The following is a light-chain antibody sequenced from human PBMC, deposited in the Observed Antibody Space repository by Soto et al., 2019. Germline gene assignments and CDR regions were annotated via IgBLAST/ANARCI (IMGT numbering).Light chain of an antibody. J-gene: IGLJ2*01. CDR2: EGS. Sequence: QSVLTQPASVSGSPGQSITISCTGTSSDVGSYNLVSWYQQHPGKAPKLMIYEGSKRPSGVSNRFSGSKSGNTASLTISGLQAEDEADYYCCSYAGLVVFGGGTKVTVL. V-gene: IGLV2-23*01. CDR1: SSDVGSYNL. CDR3: CSYAGLVV.